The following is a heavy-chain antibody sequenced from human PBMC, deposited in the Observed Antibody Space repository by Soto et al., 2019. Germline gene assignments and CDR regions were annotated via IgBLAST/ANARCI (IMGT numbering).Heavy chain of an antibody. CDR1: GGSISSGDYY. D-gene: IGHD2-15*01. J-gene: IGHJ5*02. CDR3: AREALGYCSGGSCSGIDP. Sequence: PSETLSLTCTVSGGSISSGDYYWSWIRQPPGKGLEWIGYIYYSGSTYYNPSLKSRVTISVDTSKNQFPLKLSSVTAADTAVYYCAREALGYCSGGSCSGIDPWGQGTLVTVSS. CDR2: IYYSGST. V-gene: IGHV4-30-4*01.